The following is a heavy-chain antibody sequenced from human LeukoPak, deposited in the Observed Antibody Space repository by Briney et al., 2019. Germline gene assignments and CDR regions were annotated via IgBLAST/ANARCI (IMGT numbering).Heavy chain of an antibody. CDR2: INPSGGST. V-gene: IGHV1-46*01. D-gene: IGHD4-11*01. CDR1: GYTFTSYY. CDR3: ARDRIVTTDYYYGMDV. Sequence: GASVKVSCKASGYTFTSYYMHWVRQAPGQGLEWMGIINPSGGSTSYAQKFQGRVTMIRDTSTSTVYMELSSLRSEDTAVYYCARDRIVTTDYYYGMDVWGQGTTVTVSS. J-gene: IGHJ6*02.